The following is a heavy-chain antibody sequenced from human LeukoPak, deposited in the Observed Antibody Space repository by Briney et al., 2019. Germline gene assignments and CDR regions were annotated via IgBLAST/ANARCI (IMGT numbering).Heavy chain of an antibody. CDR2: IKGDGSEK. CDR1: GFTFSSYW. CDR3: AREADTAMASFDY. D-gene: IGHD5-18*01. V-gene: IGHV3-7*01. Sequence: QAGGSLRLSCAASGFTFSSYWMTWVRQAPGKGLEWVANIKGDGSEKYYVDSVKGRFTISRDNAKNSLYLQMNSLRAEDTAVYYCAREADTAMASFDYWGQGTLVTVSS. J-gene: IGHJ4*02.